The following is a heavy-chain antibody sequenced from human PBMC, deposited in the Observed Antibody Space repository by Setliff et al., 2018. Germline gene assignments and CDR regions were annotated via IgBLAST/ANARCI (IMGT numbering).Heavy chain of an antibody. CDR2: ISVYNGKT. J-gene: IGHJ4*02. Sequence: ASVKVSCKASGYTFTSYGFSWVLQAPGQGLEWMGWISVYNGKTKYAQKFQGRVTLTTDTSTRTAYMEVTNLRSDDTAVYYCATEKFPGDWGDYWGQGTLVTVSS. D-gene: IGHD2-21*01. CDR3: ATEKFPGDWGDY. V-gene: IGHV1-18*01. CDR1: GYTFTSYG.